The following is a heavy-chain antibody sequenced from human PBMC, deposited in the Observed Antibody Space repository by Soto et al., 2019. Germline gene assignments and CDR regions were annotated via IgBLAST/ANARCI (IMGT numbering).Heavy chain of an antibody. CDR3: ASTYSSTWSPFDY. J-gene: IGHJ4*02. D-gene: IGHD6-13*01. V-gene: IGHV4-31*03. CDR2: IYYSGNT. Sequence: QVQLQESGPGLVKPSQTLSLTCTVSGGSISSGIYYWSWIRQHPGKGLEWIGYIYYSGNTYYNPSLKSRVTISVDTSKNQFSLNLSSVTAADTAVYYCASTYSSTWSPFDYWGQGALVTVSS. CDR1: GGSISSGIYY.